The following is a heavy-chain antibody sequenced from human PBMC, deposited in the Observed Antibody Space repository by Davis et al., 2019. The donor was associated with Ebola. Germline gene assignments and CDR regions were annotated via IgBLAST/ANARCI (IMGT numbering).Heavy chain of an antibody. CDR1: GYSFANYW. D-gene: IGHD2-8*02. V-gene: IGHV5-51*01. CDR3: ATLRRTITGMDDGFDI. Sequence: GESLKISCKGSGYSFANYWIGWLRQMPGKGLEWMGIIFTGDSDTRYSPSFRGQVTISADKSFKTAFLHWSSLKASDTAMYYCATLRRTITGMDDGFDIWGEGTMVTVSS. CDR2: IFTGDSDT. J-gene: IGHJ3*02.